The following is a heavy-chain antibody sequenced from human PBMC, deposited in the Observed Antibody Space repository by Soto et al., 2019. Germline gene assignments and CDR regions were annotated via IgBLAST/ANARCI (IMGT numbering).Heavy chain of an antibody. CDR1: GFTFSSYW. D-gene: IGHD1-26*01. CDR2: IKHDGSEQ. Sequence: EVQLVESGGGLVQPGGSLRLSCAASGFTFSSYWLSWLRQAPGTGLEWVANIKHDGSEQYYVDSVKGRFSISRDNAKNSLYLQMNSLRAEDTAVYYCARDMRSNARNFDYWGQGTLVTVS. J-gene: IGHJ4*02. V-gene: IGHV3-7*05. CDR3: ARDMRSNARNFDY.